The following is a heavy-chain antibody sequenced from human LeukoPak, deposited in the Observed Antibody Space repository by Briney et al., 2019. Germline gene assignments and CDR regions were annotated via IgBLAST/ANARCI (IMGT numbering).Heavy chain of an antibody. CDR2: IYYSGST. V-gene: IGHV4-59*01. CDR3: ARDTRVEVDDAFDI. Sequence: SETLSLTCTVSGGSISSYYWSWIRQPPGKGLEWIGYIYYSGSTNYNPSLKSRVTISVDTSKNQFSLKLSSVTAADTAVYYCARDTRVEVDDAFDIWGQGTMVTVSS. CDR1: GGSISSYY. J-gene: IGHJ3*02.